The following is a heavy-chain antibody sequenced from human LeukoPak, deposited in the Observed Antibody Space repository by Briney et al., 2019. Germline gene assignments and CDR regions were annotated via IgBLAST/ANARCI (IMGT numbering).Heavy chain of an antibody. CDR1: GFTFSSYA. CDR2: ISGSGGVA. V-gene: IGHV3-23*01. J-gene: IGHJ5*02. D-gene: IGHD3-22*01. Sequence: PGGSLRLSCAASGFTFSSYAMSWVRQAPGKGLEWVSTISGSGGVAYYADSVKGRFAFSRDNSKNTLYLQMNSLRAEDTAVYYCAKAYRSDYYLTSLDPWGQGTLVTVSS. CDR3: AKAYRSDYYLTSLDP.